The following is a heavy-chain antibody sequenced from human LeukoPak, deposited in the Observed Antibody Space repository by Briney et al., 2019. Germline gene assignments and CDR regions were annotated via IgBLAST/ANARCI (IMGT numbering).Heavy chain of an antibody. V-gene: IGHV3-23*01. CDR2: ISGRCDIT. CDR3: TKDLAFCGGDCYSGADN. J-gene: IGHJ4*02. Sequence: PGGALRLSCAASAFTFSSYAMNWPRQAPGKGLEWFSPISGRCDITYYTDSVKGRFTISRDTSRSTLYLQMSSLRAEDTAVYYCTKDLAFCGGDCYSGADNWGQGALVTVSS. D-gene: IGHD2-21*01. CDR1: AFTFSSYA.